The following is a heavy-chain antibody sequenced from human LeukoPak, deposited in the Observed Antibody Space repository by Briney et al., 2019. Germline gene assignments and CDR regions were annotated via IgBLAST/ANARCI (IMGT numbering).Heavy chain of an antibody. CDR1: GGSISSYY. Sequence: SETLSLTCTVSGGSISSYYWSWIRQPPGKGLEWIGYIYYSGSTNYNPSLKSRVTISVDTSKNQFSLKLSSVTAADTAVYYCARIASGWYAFDWGQGTLVTVSS. J-gene: IGHJ4*02. V-gene: IGHV4-59*12. D-gene: IGHD6-19*01. CDR3: ARIASGWYAFD. CDR2: IYYSGST.